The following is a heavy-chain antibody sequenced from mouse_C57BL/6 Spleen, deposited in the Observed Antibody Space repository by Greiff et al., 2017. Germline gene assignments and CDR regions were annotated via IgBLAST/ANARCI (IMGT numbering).Heavy chain of an antibody. CDR1: GYTFTDYN. CDR3: ARHYYGYDYYFDY. D-gene: IGHD2-2*01. Sequence: VQLQQSGPELVKPGASVKMSCKASGYTFTDYNMHWVKQSHGKSLEWIGYINPNNGGTSSNQKFKGKATLTVNKSSSTAYMELRSLTSEDSAVYYCARHYYGYDYYFDYWGQGTTLTVSS. V-gene: IGHV1-22*01. J-gene: IGHJ2*01. CDR2: INPNNGGT.